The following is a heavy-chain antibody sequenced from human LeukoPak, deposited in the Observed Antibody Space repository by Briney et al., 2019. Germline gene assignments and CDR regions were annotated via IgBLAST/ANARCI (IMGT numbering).Heavy chain of an antibody. J-gene: IGHJ4*02. CDR2: ISYDGSNK. Sequence: GRSLRLSCAASGFTFSSYAMQWVRQAPGKGLEWVAVISYDGSNKYYADSVKGRFTISRDNFKNTLYLQMNTLRAEDTAVYYCARSPHIGGWYYQVDYWGQGTLVTVSS. D-gene: IGHD6-19*01. CDR1: GFTFSSYA. CDR3: ARSPHIGGWYYQVDY. V-gene: IGHV3-30*04.